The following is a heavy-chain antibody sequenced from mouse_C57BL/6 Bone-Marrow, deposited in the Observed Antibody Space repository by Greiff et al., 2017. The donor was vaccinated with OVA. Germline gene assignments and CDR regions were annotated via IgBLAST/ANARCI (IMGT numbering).Heavy chain of an antibody. CDR1: GYTFTDYE. D-gene: IGHD1-1*01. CDR3: TRSCGSSAFAY. V-gene: IGHV1-15*01. J-gene: IGHJ3*01. CDR2: IDPETGGT. Sequence: QVQLQQSGAELVRPGASVTLSCKASGYTFTDYEMHWVKQTPVHGLEWIGAIDPETGGTAYNQKFQGKAILAADKSISTAYMELRSLTSEDSAVYYCTRSCGSSAFAYWGQGTLVTVSA.